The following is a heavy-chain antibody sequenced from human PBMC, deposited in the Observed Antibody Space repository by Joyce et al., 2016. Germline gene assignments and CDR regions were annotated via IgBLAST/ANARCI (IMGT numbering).Heavy chain of an antibody. V-gene: IGHV1-69*01. CDR1: GGTFSTYA. J-gene: IGHJ6*02. CDR2: IMPIVATT. Sequence: QVQLVQSGAEVKKPGSSVKVSCKASGGTFSTYAITWVRQAPGQGLEWMGGIMPIVATTNYTQKFQGRVTITANESTNIAYMELSGLRSEDTAVYYCARDGVVVLVASNDGMDVWGQGTTVIVSS. CDR3: ARDGVVVLVASNDGMDV. D-gene: IGHD2-15*01.